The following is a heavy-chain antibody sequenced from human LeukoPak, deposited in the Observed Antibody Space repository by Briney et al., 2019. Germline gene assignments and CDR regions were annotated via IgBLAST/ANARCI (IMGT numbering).Heavy chain of an antibody. CDR2: IIPIFGTA. V-gene: IGHV1-69*13. J-gene: IGHJ2*01. CDR3: ARGRSEESYCGGDCWYFDL. Sequence: SVKVSCKASGGTFSSYAISWVRQAPGQGLEWMGGIIPIFGTANYAQKFQGRVTITADESTSTAYVELSSLRSEDTAVYYCARGRSEESYCGGDCWYFDLWGRGTLVTVSS. CDR1: GGTFSSYA. D-gene: IGHD2-21*02.